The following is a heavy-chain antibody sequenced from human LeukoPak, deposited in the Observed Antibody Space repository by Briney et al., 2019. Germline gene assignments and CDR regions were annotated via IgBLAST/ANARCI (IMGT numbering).Heavy chain of an antibody. CDR3: TRGAGWLIDY. CDR2: IYTSGST. V-gene: IGHV4-61*02. D-gene: IGHD3-16*01. CDR1: GGSISSGSYY. Sequence: SETLSLTCTVSGGSISSGSYYWSWIRQPGGKGLEWIGRIYTSGSTNYNPSLKSRVTISVDTSKNQFSLKLNSLTTADTAVYYCTRGAGWLIDYWGQGILVTVSS. J-gene: IGHJ4*02.